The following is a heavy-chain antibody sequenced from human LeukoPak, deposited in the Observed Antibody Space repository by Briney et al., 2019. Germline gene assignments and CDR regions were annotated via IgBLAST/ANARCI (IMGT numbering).Heavy chain of an antibody. CDR1: GFTFSSYG. J-gene: IGHJ4*02. Sequence: GGSLRLSCAASGFTFSSYGMHWVRQAPGKGLEWVAVISYDGSNKYYADSVKGRFTTSRDNSKNTLYLQMNSLRAEDTAVYYCAKAAVYGSGSYYKRVYFDYWGQGTLVTVSS. CDR3: AKAAVYGSGSYYKRVYFDY. V-gene: IGHV3-30*18. CDR2: ISYDGSNK. D-gene: IGHD3-10*01.